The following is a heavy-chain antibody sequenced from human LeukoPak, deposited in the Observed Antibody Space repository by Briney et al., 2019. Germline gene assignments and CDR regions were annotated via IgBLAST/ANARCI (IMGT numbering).Heavy chain of an antibody. CDR2: ISSSSSTI. J-gene: IGHJ4*02. CDR1: GFTFSSYS. V-gene: IGHV3-48*02. CDR3: ARASGSHFDY. Sequence: GGSLRLSCAASGFTFSSYSMNWVRQAPGKGLEYISYISSSSSTIYYADSVKGRFTISRENAKNSLYLQMNSLRDEDTAVYYCARASGSHFDYWGQGTLVTVSS. D-gene: IGHD5-12*01.